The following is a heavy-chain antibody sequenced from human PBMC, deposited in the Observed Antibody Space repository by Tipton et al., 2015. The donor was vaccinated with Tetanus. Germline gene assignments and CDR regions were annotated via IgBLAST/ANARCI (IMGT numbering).Heavy chain of an antibody. V-gene: IGHV3-23*01. Sequence: SLRLSCAASGFTLSRYTLNWVRQAPGKGLEWVSAVTGSGDSTFYADSVKGRFTISRDNSKNTLYLQMNGLRAEDTAVYYCAKDYIMGATKGPYYFDSWGQGALVTVSS. CDR2: VTGSGDST. CDR3: AKDYIMGATKGPYYFDS. D-gene: IGHD1-26*01. CDR1: GFTLSRYT. J-gene: IGHJ4*02.